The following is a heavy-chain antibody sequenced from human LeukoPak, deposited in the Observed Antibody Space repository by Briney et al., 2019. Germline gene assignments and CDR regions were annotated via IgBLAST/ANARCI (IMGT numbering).Heavy chain of an antibody. D-gene: IGHD4-11*01. V-gene: IGHV4-38-2*02. J-gene: IGHJ4*02. CDR3: ARARETVPIDY. CDR1: GYSISSGYY. CDR2: VNDSGIT. Sequence: SETLSLTCTVSGYSISSGYYWTWVRQPPGKGLEWIGEVNDSGITNYNPSLKSRVTISADTSKNQFSLKMRSVIAADTAVYYCARARETVPIDYWGQGNLVTVSS.